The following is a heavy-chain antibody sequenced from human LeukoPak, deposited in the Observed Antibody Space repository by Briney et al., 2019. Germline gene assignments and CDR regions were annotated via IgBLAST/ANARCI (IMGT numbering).Heavy chain of an antibody. CDR2: ISSSSSYI. J-gene: IGHJ6*02. D-gene: IGHD4-23*01. Sequence: GGSLRLSCAASGFTFSSYSMNWVRQAPGKGLEWVSSISSSSSYIYYADSVKGRFTISRDNAKNSLYLQMNSLRAEDTAVYYCARARPTTVVTYGMDVWGQGTTVTVSS. CDR3: ARARPTTVVTYGMDV. V-gene: IGHV3-21*01. CDR1: GFTFSSYS.